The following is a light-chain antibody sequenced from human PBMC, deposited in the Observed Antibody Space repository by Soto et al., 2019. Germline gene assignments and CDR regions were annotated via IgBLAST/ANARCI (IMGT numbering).Light chain of an antibody. J-gene: IGKJ4*01. CDR3: QQYHNWPPLT. CDR1: QSVFSN. V-gene: IGKV3-15*01. CDR2: SAS. Sequence: EIEMTQSPAFLSVSPGERVILSCRASQSVFSNLAWYQQKPGQAPRLLIYSASARVTGIPARFSGSGSGTEFTLTISSLQSEDFAVYYCQQYHNWPPLTFGGGTKVDIK.